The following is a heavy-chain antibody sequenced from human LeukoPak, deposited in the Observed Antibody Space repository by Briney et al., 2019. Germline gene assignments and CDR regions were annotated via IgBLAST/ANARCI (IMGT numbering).Heavy chain of an antibody. D-gene: IGHD3-16*01. Sequence: ASVKVSCKASGYTFTRYSITWFRQAPGQGLEWMGWIGGYNGDTKYPQKFQGRVTVTTDTSSSTAYMELRSLRSDDTAVYYCVRDIRGGGAYWGRGTLVTVSS. V-gene: IGHV1-18*01. CDR1: GYTFTRYS. CDR2: IGGYNGDT. CDR3: VRDIRGGGAY. J-gene: IGHJ4*02.